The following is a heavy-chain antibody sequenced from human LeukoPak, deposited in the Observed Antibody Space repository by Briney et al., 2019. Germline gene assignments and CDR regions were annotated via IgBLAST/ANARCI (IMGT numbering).Heavy chain of an antibody. CDR3: ASAYGGNSADYYGMDV. CDR1: GYTFTSYD. J-gene: IGHJ6*02. CDR2: MNPNSGNT. Sequence: ASVKVSCKASGYTFTSYDINWVRQATGQGLEWMGWMNPNSGNTGYAQKFQGRVTMTRNTSISTAYMELSSLRSEDTAVYYCASAYGGNSADYYGMDVWGQGTTVTVSS. V-gene: IGHV1-8*01. D-gene: IGHD4-23*01.